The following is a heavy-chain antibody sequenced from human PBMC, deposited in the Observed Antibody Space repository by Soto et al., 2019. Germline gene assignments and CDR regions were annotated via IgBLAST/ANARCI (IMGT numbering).Heavy chain of an antibody. CDR3: ARDKWNDFWSGYRAWNYYYGMDV. D-gene: IGHD3-3*01. V-gene: IGHV1-18*01. J-gene: IGHJ6*02. Sequence: ASVKVSCKASGYTFTSYGISWVRQAPGQGPEWMGWISAYNGNTNYAQKLQGRVTMTTDTSTSTAYMELRSLRSDDTAVYYCARDKWNDFWSGYRAWNYYYGMDVWGQGTTVTVSS. CDR1: GYTFTSYG. CDR2: ISAYNGNT.